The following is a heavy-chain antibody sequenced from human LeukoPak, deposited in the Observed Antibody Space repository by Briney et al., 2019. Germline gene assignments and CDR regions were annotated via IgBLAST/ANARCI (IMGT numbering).Heavy chain of an antibody. D-gene: IGHD3-22*01. J-gene: IGHJ4*02. V-gene: IGHV1-69*13. CDR2: IIPIFGTA. Sequence: SVKVSCKASGGTFSSYAISWVRQAPGQGLEWMGGIIPIFGTANYAQKFQGRVTITADESTSTAYMELSSLRSEDAAVYYCARGGRYYDSSGYLDYWGQGTLVTVSS. CDR1: GGTFSSYA. CDR3: ARGGRYYDSSGYLDY.